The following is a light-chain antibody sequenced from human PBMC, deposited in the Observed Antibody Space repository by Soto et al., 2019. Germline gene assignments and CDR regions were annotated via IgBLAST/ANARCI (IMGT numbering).Light chain of an antibody. CDR3: QPYGSSPPIT. V-gene: IGKV3-20*01. CDR1: QSVSRSY. J-gene: IGKJ5*01. CDR2: GAS. Sequence: EIVLTQSPGSLSLSPVERATLSCRSSQSVSRSYLAWYQQKPGQAPRLLIYGASSRATGIPDRFSGSGSGTDFTLTISSLEPEDFAVYYCQPYGSSPPITVGHGTRLEIK.